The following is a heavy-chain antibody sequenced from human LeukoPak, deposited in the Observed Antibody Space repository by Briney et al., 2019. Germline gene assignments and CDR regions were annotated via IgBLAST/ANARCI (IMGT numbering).Heavy chain of an antibody. D-gene: IGHD1-26*01. J-gene: IGHJ4*02. Sequence: ASVKVSSKASGYTFTTSGISWVRQAPGHGLEWMGWISAYNGNTDYAQKLQGRVTMTTDTSTSTAYMELRSLRSDDTAVYYCARCIVGATSEPDYWGQGTLVTVSS. CDR3: ARCIVGATSEPDY. V-gene: IGHV1-18*01. CDR1: GYTFTTSG. CDR2: ISAYNGNT.